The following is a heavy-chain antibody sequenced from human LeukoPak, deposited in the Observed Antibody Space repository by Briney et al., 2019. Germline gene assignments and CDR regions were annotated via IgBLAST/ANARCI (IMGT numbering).Heavy chain of an antibody. CDR2: ISGSGGST. CDR3: AKDRFDSSGYYHPAASDI. D-gene: IGHD3-22*01. V-gene: IGHV3-23*01. J-gene: IGHJ3*02. CDR1: GFTFSSYA. Sequence: GGSLRLSCAVSGFTFSSYAMGWVRQAPGKGLEWVSSISGSGGSTYYPDSVKGRFTISRDNSKNTLYLQMNSLRAEDTAVYYCAKDRFDSSGYYHPAASDIWGQGTMVTVSS.